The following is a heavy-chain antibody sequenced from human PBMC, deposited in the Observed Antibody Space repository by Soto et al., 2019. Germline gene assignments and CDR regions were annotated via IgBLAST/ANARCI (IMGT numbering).Heavy chain of an antibody. CDR2: ISGSGGST. CDR1: GFTFSSYA. V-gene: IGHV3-23*01. Sequence: SGGSLRLSCAASGFTFSSYAMSWVRQAPGKGLEWVSAISGSGGSTYYADSVKGRFTISRDNSKNTLYLQMNSLRAEDTAVYYCAKDLYPGIAAAGTFVTAWFDYWGQGTLVTVSS. CDR3: AKDLYPGIAAAGTFVTAWFDY. D-gene: IGHD6-13*01. J-gene: IGHJ4*02.